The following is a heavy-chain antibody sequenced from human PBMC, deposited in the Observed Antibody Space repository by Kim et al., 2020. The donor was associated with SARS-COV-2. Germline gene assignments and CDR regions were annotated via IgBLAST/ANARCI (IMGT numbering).Heavy chain of an antibody. J-gene: IGHJ6*02. Sequence: GGSLRLSCAASGFTFSSYAMHWVRQAPGKGLEWVAVISYDGSNKYYADSVKGRFTISRDNSKNTLYLQMNSLRAEDTAVYYCARDETVRGVIILIVRANYYYGMDVWGQGTTVTVSS. V-gene: IGHV3-30*04. CDR3: ARDETVRGVIILIVRANYYYGMDV. CDR1: GFTFSSYA. CDR2: ISYDGSNK. D-gene: IGHD3-10*01.